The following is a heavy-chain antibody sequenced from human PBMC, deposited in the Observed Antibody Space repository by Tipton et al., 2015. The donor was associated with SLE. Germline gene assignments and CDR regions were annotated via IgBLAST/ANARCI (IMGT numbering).Heavy chain of an antibody. D-gene: IGHD3-10*01. CDR3: ARDGPGKAFDI. V-gene: IGHV4-59*01. J-gene: IGHJ3*02. Sequence: TLSLTCTVSGGSISSYYWSWIRQPPGKGLEWIGYIYYSGSTNYNPSLKSRVTISVDMSKNQFSLKLSSVTAADTAVYYCARDGPGKAFDIWGQGTMVTVSS. CDR1: GGSISSYY. CDR2: IYYSGST.